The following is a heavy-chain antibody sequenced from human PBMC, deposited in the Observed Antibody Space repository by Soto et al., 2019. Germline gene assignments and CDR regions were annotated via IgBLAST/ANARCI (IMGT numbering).Heavy chain of an antibody. CDR1: GGSFSGYY. CDR3: ARAKGYGANSWLDS. Sequence: QVQLQQWGAGLLKPWETLSLTCAVYGGSFSGYYWSWIRQPPGKGLEWIGEINHSGSAKYNPSLESRLTISVATSKDQFSLEVRSVTAADTDVYYCARAKGYGANSWLDSWGQGNLVTVSS. CDR2: INHSGSA. V-gene: IGHV4-34*01. J-gene: IGHJ5*01. D-gene: IGHD4-17*01.